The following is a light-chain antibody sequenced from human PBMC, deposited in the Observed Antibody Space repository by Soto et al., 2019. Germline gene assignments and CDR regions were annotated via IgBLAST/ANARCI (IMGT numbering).Light chain of an antibody. V-gene: IGLV2-14*03. J-gene: IGLJ1*01. CDR3: DSYTSGSSYV. CDR2: DVS. Sequence: QSALTQPASVSGSPGQSITISCTGTSSDVGGYNYVSWYQQHPGKAPKLMIYDVSYRPSGVSDRFSGSKSGNTASLTISGLQSEDEADSYCDSYTSGSSYVFGTGTKLTVL. CDR1: SSDVGGYNY.